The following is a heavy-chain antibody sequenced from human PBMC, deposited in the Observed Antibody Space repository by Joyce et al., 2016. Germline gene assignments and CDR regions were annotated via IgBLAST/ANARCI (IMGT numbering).Heavy chain of an antibody. D-gene: IGHD2-15*01. J-gene: IGHJ4*02. CDR3: AKGTLGSCSGTTCYPLDS. Sequence: EVQLLEYGGGWVQPGGSLRLSCPASGFTFSGYAMSWVRQAPGKLLEWGSAISGSDDCTYHADSVRGRFTNSRDNSKTPLYLQMNSLTAEDTAIYYCAKGTLGSCSGTTCYPLDSWGQGTLVTVSS. CDR1: GFTFSGYA. CDR2: ISGSDDCT. V-gene: IGHV3-23*01.